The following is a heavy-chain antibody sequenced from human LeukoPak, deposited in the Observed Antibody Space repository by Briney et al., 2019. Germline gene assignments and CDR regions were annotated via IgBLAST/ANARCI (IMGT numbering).Heavy chain of an antibody. Sequence: GGSLRLSCTSSGFTFSSDAMTWVRQAPGKGLEWVSSISGSGDGTYYADSVKGRFTISRDNSKNTLYLQMNSLRAEDTAVYYCARVSLLSYDSSGYFLPELDYWGQGTLVTVSS. J-gene: IGHJ4*02. CDR2: ISGSGDGT. CDR1: GFTFSSDA. D-gene: IGHD3-22*01. CDR3: ARVSLLSYDSSGYFLPELDY. V-gene: IGHV3-23*01.